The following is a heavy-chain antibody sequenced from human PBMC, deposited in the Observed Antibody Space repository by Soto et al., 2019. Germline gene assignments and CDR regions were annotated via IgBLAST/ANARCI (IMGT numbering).Heavy chain of an antibody. Sequence: EVQLVESGGGLVQPGGSLRLSCAASGFTVSSNYMSWVRQAPGKGLEWVSVIYSGGSTYYADSVKGRFTISRHNSKNPLYLQMNSLRAEDTAVYYCARPDYGDYGGIDYWGQGTLVTVSS. J-gene: IGHJ4*02. CDR1: GFTVSSNY. D-gene: IGHD4-17*01. CDR3: ARPDYGDYGGIDY. CDR2: IYSGGST. V-gene: IGHV3-53*04.